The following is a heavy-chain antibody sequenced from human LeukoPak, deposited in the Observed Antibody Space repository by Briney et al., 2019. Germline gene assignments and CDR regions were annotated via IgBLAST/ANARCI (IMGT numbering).Heavy chain of an antibody. V-gene: IGHV3-23*01. D-gene: IGHD6-19*01. CDR1: GFTFANYA. CDR3: AKDQWLVPPQDAFDV. CDR2: ISDSGDKT. J-gene: IGHJ3*01. Sequence: GGSLRLSCAASGFTFANYAMTWVRQAPGRGLEWVATISDSGDKTYYADSVKGRFTISRDNPKNTLYLQMNSLRAEDTALYYCAKDQWLVPPQDAFDVWGQGSMVTVSS.